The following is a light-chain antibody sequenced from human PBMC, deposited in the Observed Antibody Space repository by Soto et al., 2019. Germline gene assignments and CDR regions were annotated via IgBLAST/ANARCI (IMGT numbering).Light chain of an antibody. CDR1: QGIRNA. V-gene: IGKV1-6*01. CDR3: QQDNKWPLT. CDR2: GAS. Sequence: ALQMTHSQFVLSASVGDIVTTSCRASQGIRNALGWYQQKPGQPPKVLIYGASNLHSGIPPRFSGSVSGTEFTLAISSLQSEDSATYYCQQDNKWPLTFGQGTKVDIK. J-gene: IGKJ1*01.